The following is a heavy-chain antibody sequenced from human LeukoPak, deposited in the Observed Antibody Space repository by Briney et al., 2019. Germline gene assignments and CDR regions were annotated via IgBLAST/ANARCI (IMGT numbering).Heavy chain of an antibody. V-gene: IGHV3-7*01. Sequence: PGGSLRLSCAASGFTFSDYWMNWVRQTPGKGLEWVANIKRDGSDQNYVDSVKGRFTISRDNAKNSLYLQMNSLRAEDTAVYYCARDAVDTANAVWGQGTTVTVSS. CDR2: IKRDGSDQ. J-gene: IGHJ6*02. CDR1: GFTFSDYW. CDR3: ARDAVDTANAV. D-gene: IGHD5-18*01.